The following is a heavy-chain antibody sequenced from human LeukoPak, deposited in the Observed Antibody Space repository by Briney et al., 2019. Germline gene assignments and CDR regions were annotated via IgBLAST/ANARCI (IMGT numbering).Heavy chain of an antibody. V-gene: IGHV1-8*03. CDR3: GREGFDY. Sequence: GASVKVSCKASGYTFTSYDINWVRQATGQGLEWMGYMNPNSGNTGYAQKFQGRVTITINTSIGTAYMELSSLRSDDTAVYYCGREGFDYWGQGTLVTVSS. CDR1: GYTFTSYD. CDR2: MNPNSGNT. J-gene: IGHJ4*02.